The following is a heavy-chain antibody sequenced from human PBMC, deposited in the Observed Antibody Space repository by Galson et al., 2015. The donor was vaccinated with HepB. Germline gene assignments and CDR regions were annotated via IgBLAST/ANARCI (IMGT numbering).Heavy chain of an antibody. J-gene: IGHJ4*02. V-gene: IGHV1-24*01. CDR1: GYTLTELS. Sequence: SCKVSGYTLTELSMHWVRQAPGKGLEWMGGFDPEDGETICAQKFQGRVTMTEDTSTDTAYMELSSLRSEDTAVYYCASPRSSGYYRLDYWGQGTLVTVSS. D-gene: IGHD3-22*01. CDR3: ASPRSSGYYRLDY. CDR2: FDPEDGET.